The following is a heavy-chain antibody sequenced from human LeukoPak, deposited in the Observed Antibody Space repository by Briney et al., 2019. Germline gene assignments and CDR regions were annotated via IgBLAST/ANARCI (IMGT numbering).Heavy chain of an antibody. D-gene: IGHD3-10*01. J-gene: IGHJ5*02. CDR1: GYTFTCYY. Sequence: GASVKVSCKASGYTFTCYYMHGGRQAPGQGGEWRGRINANSGGTNYAQKCQGRVTITRDTSICTAYMELSRLRSDDPAVYYCARDMVRGVIWFDPWGQGTLVTVSS. V-gene: IGHV1-2*06. CDR3: ARDMVRGVIWFDP. CDR2: INANSGGT.